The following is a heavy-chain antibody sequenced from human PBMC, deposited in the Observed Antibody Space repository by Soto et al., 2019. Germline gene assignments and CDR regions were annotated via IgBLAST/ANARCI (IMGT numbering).Heavy chain of an antibody. CDR1: GGSISSGGYY. D-gene: IGHD3-3*01. CDR3: ARFYDLWSGYYWGSDAFDI. V-gene: IGHV4-31*03. Sequence: SETLSLTCTVSGGSISSGGYYWSWIRQHPGKGLEWIGYIYYSGSTYYNPSLKSRVTISVDTSKNQFSLKLSSVTAADTAVYYCARFYDLWSGYYWGSDAFDIWGQGTMVTVSS. CDR2: IYYSGST. J-gene: IGHJ3*02.